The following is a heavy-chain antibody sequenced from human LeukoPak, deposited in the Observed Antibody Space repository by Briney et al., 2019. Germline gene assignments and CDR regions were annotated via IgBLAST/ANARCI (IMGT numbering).Heavy chain of an antibody. CDR3: ARGYCSTNSCYALDP. CDR2: IYSSGNT. Sequence: PGGSLRLSCAASKFTVSSNYMTWVRQAPGKGLEWVSVIYSSGNTYYADSVKGRFTVSRDSSENTLFLQMNSLRAEDTAVYYCARGYCSTNSCYALDPWGQGTLVTVSS. CDR1: KFTVSSNY. V-gene: IGHV3-53*01. J-gene: IGHJ5*02. D-gene: IGHD2-2*01.